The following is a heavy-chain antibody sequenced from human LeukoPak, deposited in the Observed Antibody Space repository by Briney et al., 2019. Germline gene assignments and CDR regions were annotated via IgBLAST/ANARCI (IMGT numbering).Heavy chain of an antibody. D-gene: IGHD3-3*01. CDR1: GFTFSSYA. CDR3: AKEYYDFWSGGLDY. CDR2: ISWNSGSI. J-gene: IGHJ4*02. Sequence: SLRLSCAASGFTFSSYAMSWVRQAPGKGLEWVSGISWNSGSIGYADSVKGRFTISRDNAKNSLYLQMNSLRAEDTALYYCAKEYYDFWSGGLDYWGQGTLVTVSS. V-gene: IGHV3-9*01.